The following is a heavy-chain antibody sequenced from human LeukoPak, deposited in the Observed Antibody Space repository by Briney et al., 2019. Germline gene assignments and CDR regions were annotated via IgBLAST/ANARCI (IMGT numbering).Heavy chain of an antibody. J-gene: IGHJ6*02. CDR1: GGSMSSYY. V-gene: IGHV4-59*08. CDR2: IYYSGST. Sequence: SETLSLTCTVSGGSMSSYYWSWIRQPPGKGLEWIGYIYYSGSTKYNPSLKSRVTISVDTSKNQFSLKLSSVTAADTAVYYCARRDYYDSSGSLDYYYGMDVWGQGTTVTVSS. CDR3: ARRDYYDSSGSLDYYYGMDV. D-gene: IGHD3-22*01.